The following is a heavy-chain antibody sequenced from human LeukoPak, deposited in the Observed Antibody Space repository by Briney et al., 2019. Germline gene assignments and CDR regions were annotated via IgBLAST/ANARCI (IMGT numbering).Heavy chain of an antibody. Sequence: SETLSLTCAVYGGSFSENHWSWIRQPPGKGLEWIGEINHSGSTNYNPSLKSRVTISVDKSKNQFSLKLTSVTAADTAVYYCARWIWGVSNNAYDIWGQGTMVTVSS. J-gene: IGHJ3*02. CDR2: INHSGST. CDR1: GGSFSENH. CDR3: ARWIWGVSNNAYDI. D-gene: IGHD3-10*01. V-gene: IGHV4-34*01.